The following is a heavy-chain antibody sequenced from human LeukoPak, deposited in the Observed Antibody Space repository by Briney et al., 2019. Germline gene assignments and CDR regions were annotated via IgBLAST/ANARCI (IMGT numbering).Heavy chain of an antibody. V-gene: IGHV3-23*01. CDR3: AKGGPSWENYYDSSGYYYDTDY. CDR1: GFTFSSYA. D-gene: IGHD3-22*01. Sequence: GGSPRLSCAASGFTFSSYAMSWVRQAPGKGLEWVSAISGSGGSTYYADSVKGRFTISRDNSKNTLYLQMNSLRAEDTAVYYCAKGGPSWENYYDSSGYYYDTDYWGQGTLVTVSS. J-gene: IGHJ4*02. CDR2: ISGSGGST.